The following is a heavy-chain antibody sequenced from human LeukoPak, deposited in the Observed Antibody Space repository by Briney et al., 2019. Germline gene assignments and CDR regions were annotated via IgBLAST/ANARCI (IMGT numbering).Heavy chain of an antibody. J-gene: IGHJ4*02. CDR2: IYNSGTI. Sequence: SETLSLTCNVSGDSFSRYYWNWIRQPPGKRLEWIGCIYNSGTIKYNPSLRSRAAISIDTSKDQFSLQLSSVTAADTAVYYCTRSVRNGHIDYWGQGTLVTVSS. D-gene: IGHD2-21*01. CDR1: GDSFSRYY. CDR3: TRSVRNGHIDY. V-gene: IGHV4-59*01.